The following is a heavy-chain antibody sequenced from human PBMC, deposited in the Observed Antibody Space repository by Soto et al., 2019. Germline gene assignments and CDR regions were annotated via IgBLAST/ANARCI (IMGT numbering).Heavy chain of an antibody. CDR1: GFTFSIYG. D-gene: IGHD6-13*01. Sequence: EVQLVESGGDLVRPGGSLRLSCAASGFTFSIYGMNWVRQAPGKGLEWVSYISTSSLTIYYADSVKGRFTIYRDNVKNSLYLQMTSLRGEDTAVYFCARIGAAGDYWGQGTLVTVSS. J-gene: IGHJ4*02. CDR3: ARIGAAGDY. V-gene: IGHV3-48*01. CDR2: ISTSSLTI.